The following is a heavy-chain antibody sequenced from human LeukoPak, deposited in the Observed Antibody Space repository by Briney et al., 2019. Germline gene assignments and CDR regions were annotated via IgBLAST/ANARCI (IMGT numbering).Heavy chain of an antibody. CDR1: GFTFSNDA. CDR3: AKDFWSMVGYMDV. CDR2: VSGNGGVT. V-gene: IGHV3-23*01. D-gene: IGHD3-3*01. J-gene: IGHJ6*02. Sequence: GGSLRLSCAASGFTFSNDAMSWVRQAPGKGLEWVSIVSGNGGVTFYADSVKGRFTISRDNSKNTLYMQMNSLRAEDTAVYYCAKDFWSMVGYMDVWGQGTTASVSS.